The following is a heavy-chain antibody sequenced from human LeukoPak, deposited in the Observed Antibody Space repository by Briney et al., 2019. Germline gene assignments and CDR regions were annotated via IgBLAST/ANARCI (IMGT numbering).Heavy chain of an antibody. CDR1: GFTFSSYA. Sequence: PGGSLRLSCAASGFTFSSYAMSWVRQAPGKGLEWVSAISGSGGSTYYADSVKGRFTISRDNSKNTLYLQMNSLRAEDTAVYYCAGANSLWFGDPKDYWGQGTLVTVSS. CDR3: AGANSLWFGDPKDY. D-gene: IGHD3-10*01. V-gene: IGHV3-23*01. J-gene: IGHJ4*02. CDR2: ISGSGGST.